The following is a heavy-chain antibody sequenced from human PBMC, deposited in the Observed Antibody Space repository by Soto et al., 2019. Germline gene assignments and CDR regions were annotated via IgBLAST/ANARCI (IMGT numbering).Heavy chain of an antibody. V-gene: IGHV1-3*01. CDR1: GYTFTSYA. D-gene: IGHD3-16*02. Sequence: ASVKVSCKASGYTFTSYAMHWVRQAPGQRLEWMGWINAGNGNTKYSQKFQGRVTITRDTSTSTVYMELSSLRSEDTAVYYCARSSGNYDYVWGSYRYYDYWGQGTLVTVSS. CDR3: ARSSGNYDYVWGSYRYYDY. J-gene: IGHJ4*02. CDR2: INAGNGNT.